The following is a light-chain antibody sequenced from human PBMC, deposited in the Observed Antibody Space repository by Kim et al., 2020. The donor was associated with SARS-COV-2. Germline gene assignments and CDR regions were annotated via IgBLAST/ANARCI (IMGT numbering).Light chain of an antibody. CDR1: SSNVGSNN. V-gene: IGLV1-44*01. CDR2: SNN. CDR3: AAWDDSLNGVV. Sequence: GQRVAVFRSGSSSNVGSNNVNWYQQHPGTAPKLFIYSNNQRPSGVPDRFSGSKSGTSASLAISGLQSEDEADYYCAAWDDSLNGVVFGGGTQLTVL. J-gene: IGLJ3*02.